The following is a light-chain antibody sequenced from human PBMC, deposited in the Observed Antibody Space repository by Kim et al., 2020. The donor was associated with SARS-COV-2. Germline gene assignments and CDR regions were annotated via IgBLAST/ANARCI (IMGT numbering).Light chain of an antibody. CDR3: QKCDSAPWT. V-gene: IGKV1-27*01. J-gene: IGKJ1*01. CDR2: AAS. Sequence: ASVGDRVPLTCRASQDISNYLAWFQLKPGKAPKLLIYAASALQPGVPSRFSGSGSGTDFTLTVTSLQPEDVATYYCQKCDSAPWTFGQGTKVDIK. CDR1: QDISNY.